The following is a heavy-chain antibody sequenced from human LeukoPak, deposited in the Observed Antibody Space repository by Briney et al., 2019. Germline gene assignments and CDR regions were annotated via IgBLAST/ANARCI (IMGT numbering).Heavy chain of an antibody. Sequence: PGGSLRLSCAASGFTFSSYAMSWVRQAPGKGLEWVSAISGSGGSTYYADSVKGRFTISRDNSKNTLYLQMNSLRAEDTAVYYCAKDYRPLIGSGTYDLFDYWGQGTLVTVSS. CDR2: ISGSGGST. J-gene: IGHJ4*02. D-gene: IGHD1-26*01. CDR3: AKDYRPLIGSGTYDLFDY. CDR1: GFTFSSYA. V-gene: IGHV3-23*01.